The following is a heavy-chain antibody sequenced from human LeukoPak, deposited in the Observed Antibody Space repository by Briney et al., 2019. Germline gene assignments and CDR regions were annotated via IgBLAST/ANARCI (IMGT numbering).Heavy chain of an antibody. J-gene: IGHJ6*02. V-gene: IGHV3-23*01. CDR2: ITGSGGTT. CDR3: AKGRYCDSTTCAYHGLDV. Sequence: PGGALRLSCAASGFTFSSYAMSWVRRAPGKGLEWVSTITGSGGTTNYADSVKGRFTISRDNSKNTLSLQVNSLSAEDTAVYYCAKGRYCDSTTCAYHGLDVWGQGTTVSVCS. D-gene: IGHD2-2*01. CDR1: GFTFSSYA.